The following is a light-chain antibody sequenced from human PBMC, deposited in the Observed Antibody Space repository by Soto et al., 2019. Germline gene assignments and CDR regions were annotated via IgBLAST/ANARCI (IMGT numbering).Light chain of an antibody. V-gene: IGKV1-39*01. Sequence: DIQMTQSPSSLSASVGDRVTITCRASQSIGFFLNWYHQKPGKAPKLLFYAASSLQSGVPSRFSGSGSGTDFTLTITSLQPEDFGTYYCQQSYGNPGFAPATKVDIK. CDR1: QSIGFF. CDR3: QQSYGNPG. J-gene: IGKJ3*01. CDR2: AAS.